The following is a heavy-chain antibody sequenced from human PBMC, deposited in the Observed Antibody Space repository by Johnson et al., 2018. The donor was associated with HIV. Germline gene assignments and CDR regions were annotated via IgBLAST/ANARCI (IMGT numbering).Heavy chain of an antibody. J-gene: IGHJ3*02. CDR2: IRYDGSNK. D-gene: IGHD3-22*01. Sequence: VQLVESGGGVVQPGRSLRLSCAASGFTFSNYGMHWVRQAPGKGLEWVAFIRYDGSNKYYADSMKGRFTISRDNSKNTLYLQMNSLRAEDTAVYYCAKDLPPMILVGGDAFDIWGQGTMVTVSS. CDR3: AKDLPPMILVGGDAFDI. CDR1: GFTFSNYG. V-gene: IGHV3-30*02.